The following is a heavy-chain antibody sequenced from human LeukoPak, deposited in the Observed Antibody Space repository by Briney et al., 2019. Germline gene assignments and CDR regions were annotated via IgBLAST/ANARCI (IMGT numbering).Heavy chain of an antibody. J-gene: IGHJ3*02. CDR1: GGSISSYH. CDR2: FIYSGHI. CDR3: ARARNYYDSTDYYYEGDAFDI. Sequence: TETLSFTCTVSGGSISSYHWSWIRQPPGKVLEWIGYFIYSGHINYNPSLKSRVIISADTSKNRFSLRLTSVTAADTAVYYCARARNYYDSTDYYYEGDAFDIWGQGTMVTVSS. D-gene: IGHD3-22*01. V-gene: IGHV4-59*01.